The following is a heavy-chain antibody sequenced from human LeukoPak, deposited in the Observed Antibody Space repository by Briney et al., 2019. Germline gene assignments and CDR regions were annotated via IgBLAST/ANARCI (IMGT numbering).Heavy chain of an antibody. Sequence: GESLKISCKGSGYSFSDFWIVWVRQMPGKGLEWMGIIYPDDSDTRYSPSFQGQVTMSVDKSTRTAYLQWTTLKATDSGMYYCARYSSSGYRYFDLWGQGTLVTVSS. CDR2: IYPDDSDT. V-gene: IGHV5-51*01. J-gene: IGHJ5*02. D-gene: IGHD5-12*01. CDR3: ARYSSSGYRYFDL. CDR1: GYSFSDFW.